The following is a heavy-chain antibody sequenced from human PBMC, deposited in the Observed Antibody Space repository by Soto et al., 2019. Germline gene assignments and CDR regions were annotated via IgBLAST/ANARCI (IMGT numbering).Heavy chain of an antibody. CDR3: ARRGGYNLFDY. CDR2: ISGSGGSA. J-gene: IGHJ4*02. V-gene: IGHV3-23*01. D-gene: IGHD5-12*01. Sequence: GGSLRLSCAASGFTFSSYAMSWVRQAPGKGLEWVSAISGSGGSAYYADSVKGRFTISRDNSKNTLYLQMNSLRAEDTAVYYCARRGGYNLFDYWGQGTLVTVSS. CDR1: GFTFSSYA.